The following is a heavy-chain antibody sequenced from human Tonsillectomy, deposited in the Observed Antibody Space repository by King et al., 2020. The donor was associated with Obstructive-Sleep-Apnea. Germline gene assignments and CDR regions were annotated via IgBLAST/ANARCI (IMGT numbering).Heavy chain of an antibody. J-gene: IGHJ3*02. CDR1: GFTFSSYG. D-gene: IGHD5-24*01. CDR3: ARGDGYNHDAFDI. V-gene: IGHV3-33*01. Sequence: QLVQSGGGVVQPGRSLRLSCAASGFTFSSYGMHWVRQAPGKGREWVAVIWYDGSNKYYGDSVKGRFTISRDNSKNTLYLQMNSLRAEDTAVYYCARGDGYNHDAFDIWGQGTMVTVSS. CDR2: IWYDGSNK.